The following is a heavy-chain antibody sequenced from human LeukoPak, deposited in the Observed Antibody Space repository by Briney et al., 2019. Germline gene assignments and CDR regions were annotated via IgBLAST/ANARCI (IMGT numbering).Heavy chain of an antibody. V-gene: IGHV3-7*01. CDR1: GFTFSSYW. CDR3: ARDLRPMTTVTTIVY. D-gene: IGHD4-17*01. CDR2: IKQDGSEK. Sequence: PGGSLRLSCAASGFTFSSYWMSWVRQAPGKGLEWVANIKQDGSEKYYVDSVKGRFTISRDNAKNSLYLQMNSLRAEDTAVYYCARDLRPMTTVTTIVYWGQGTLVTVSS. J-gene: IGHJ4*02.